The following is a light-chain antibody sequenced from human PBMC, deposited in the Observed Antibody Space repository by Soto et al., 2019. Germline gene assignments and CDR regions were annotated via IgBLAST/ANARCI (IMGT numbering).Light chain of an antibody. CDR1: QSVGSY. Sequence: EIVLTQSPATLSLSPGERATLSCRASQSVGSYLGWYQPKPGQAPRLLIYDAFNRALGIPARFSGIVSGTDFTLSISSLEAEDFAVYYFQSRRNWPWGTFGEGTKLEIK. CDR3: QSRRNWPWGT. CDR2: DAF. J-gene: IGKJ2*01. V-gene: IGKV3-11*01.